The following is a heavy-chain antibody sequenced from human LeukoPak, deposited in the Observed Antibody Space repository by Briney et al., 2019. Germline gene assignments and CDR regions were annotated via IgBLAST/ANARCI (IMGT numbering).Heavy chain of an antibody. CDR1: GGSFSGYH. J-gene: IGHJ3*02. CDR2: IYYSGST. CDR3: ARDNQWELLDAFDI. V-gene: IGHV4-34*01. D-gene: IGHD1-26*01. Sequence: SETLSLTCAVYGGSFSGYHWSWIRQPPGKGLEWIGSIYYSGSTYYNPSLKSRVTISVDTSKNQFSLKLSSVTAADTAVYYCARDNQWELLDAFDIWGQGTMVTVSS.